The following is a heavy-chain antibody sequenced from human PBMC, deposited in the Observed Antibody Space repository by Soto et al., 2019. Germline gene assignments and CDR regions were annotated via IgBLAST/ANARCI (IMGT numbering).Heavy chain of an antibody. CDR1: GFTVSSNY. Sequence: GGSLRLSCAASGFTVSSNYMSWVRQAPGKGLEWVSVIYSGGSTYYADSVKGRFTISRDNSKNTLYLQMNSLRAEDTAVYYCARGSGIIYSSSSWDGIDYWGQGTLVTVSS. CDR3: ARGSGIIYSSSSWDGIDY. D-gene: IGHD6-6*01. CDR2: IYSGGST. J-gene: IGHJ4*02. V-gene: IGHV3-66*01.